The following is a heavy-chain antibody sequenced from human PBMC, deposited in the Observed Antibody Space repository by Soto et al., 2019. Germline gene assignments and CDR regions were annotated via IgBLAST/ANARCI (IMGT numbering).Heavy chain of an antibody. CDR2: IKQDGSEK. V-gene: IGHV3-7*01. CDR1: GFTFSSYW. J-gene: IGHJ3*02. D-gene: IGHD2-15*01. CDR3: ARGGVVVAATLSGAFDI. Sequence: GGSLRLSCAASGFTFSSYWMSWVRQAPGKGLEWVANIKQDGSEKYYVDSVKGRFTISRDNAKNSLYLQMNSLRAEDTAVYYCARGGVVVAATLSGAFDIWGQGTMVTVSS.